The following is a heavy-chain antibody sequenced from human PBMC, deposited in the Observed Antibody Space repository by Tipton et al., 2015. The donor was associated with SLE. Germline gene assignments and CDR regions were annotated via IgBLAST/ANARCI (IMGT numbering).Heavy chain of an antibody. CDR1: GYTLTTYG. J-gene: IGHJ4*02. CDR2: ISAYNGNT. CDR3: ARDQVTNSVGSSH. Sequence: QSGPEVKKPGASVKVSCKASGYTLTTYGITWMRQAPGQGLEWMGRISAYNGNTNYAQKFQGRVSMTTDTSTSTAYMELRSLRSDDTAVYYCARDQVTNSVGSSHWGQGTLVTVSS. D-gene: IGHD5/OR15-5a*01. V-gene: IGHV1-18*01.